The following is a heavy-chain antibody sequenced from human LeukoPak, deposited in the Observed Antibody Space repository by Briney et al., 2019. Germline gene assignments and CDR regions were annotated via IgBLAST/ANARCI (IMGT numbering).Heavy chain of an antibody. V-gene: IGHV6-1*01. CDR2: TYYRSKWYN. CDR1: GDSVSGNTST. J-gene: IGHJ3*02. Sequence: SQTLPLTCAISGDSVSGNTSTWTWIRLSPSRGLEWLGRTYYRSKWYNDYAASVKSRTTINPDTSKNQFSLQLNSVTPEDTAVYYCARHNAFDIWGQGTMVTVSS. CDR3: ARHNAFDI.